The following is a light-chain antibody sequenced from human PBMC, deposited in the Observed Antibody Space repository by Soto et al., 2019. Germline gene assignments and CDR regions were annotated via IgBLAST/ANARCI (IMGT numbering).Light chain of an antibody. CDR3: CSYAGGSSYV. V-gene: IGLV2-23*01. CDR2: EGT. Sequence: QSVLTQPASVSGSPGQSIPISCTGTSSDIGRYNLVSWYQQHPGKAPKLIIYEGTKRPSGVSNHFSGSKSGNTASLTISGLQAEDEADYYCCSYAGGSSYVFGTGTRSPS. J-gene: IGLJ1*01. CDR1: SSDIGRYNL.